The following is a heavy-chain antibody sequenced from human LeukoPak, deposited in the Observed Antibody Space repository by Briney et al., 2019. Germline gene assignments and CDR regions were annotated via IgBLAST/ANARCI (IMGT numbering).Heavy chain of an antibody. J-gene: IGHJ4*02. Sequence: SETLSLTCTVSGYSICSGYYWGWIRQPPGKGLEWIGSIYHSGSTYYNPSLKSRVTISVDTSKNQFSLKLSSVTAADTAVYYCARRGIWDSSGYFGYWGQGTLVTVSS. CDR2: IYHSGST. D-gene: IGHD3-22*01. CDR1: GYSICSGYY. V-gene: IGHV4-38-2*02. CDR3: ARRGIWDSSGYFGY.